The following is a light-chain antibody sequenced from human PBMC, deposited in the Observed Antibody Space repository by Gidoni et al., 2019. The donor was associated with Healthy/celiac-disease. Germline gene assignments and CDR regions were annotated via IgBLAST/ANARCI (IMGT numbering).Light chain of an antibody. V-gene: IGKV3-15*01. Sequence: PAPLAWSPGGDATPSSWASKGVSSNSACYQQKPGQAPRLLFYDSSTSATSMAARFGGSVCGIEFTLTISSLQSDVFAVYYCQRYNNWPTFGGGTRLEIK. J-gene: IGKJ5*01. CDR2: DSS. CDR1: KGVSSN. CDR3: QRYNNWPT.